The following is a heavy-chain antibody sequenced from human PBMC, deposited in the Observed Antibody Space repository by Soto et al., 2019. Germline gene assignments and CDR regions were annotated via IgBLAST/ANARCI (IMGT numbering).Heavy chain of an antibody. CDR1: GFTFDDYA. J-gene: IGHJ3*02. D-gene: IGHD4-17*01. CDR2: ISWNSGSI. V-gene: IGHV3-9*01. CDR3: AKDSTARGAFDI. Sequence: EVQLVESGGGLVQPGRSLRLSCAASGFTFDDYAMHWVRQAPGKGLEWVSGISWNSGSIGYADSVKGRFTISRDNAKNSLYLQMNSLRADDTALYYCAKDSTARGAFDIWGQGTMVTVSS.